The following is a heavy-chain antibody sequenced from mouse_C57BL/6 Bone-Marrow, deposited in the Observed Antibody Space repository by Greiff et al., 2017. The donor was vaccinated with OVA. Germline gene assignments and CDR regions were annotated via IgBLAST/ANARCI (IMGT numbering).Heavy chain of an antibody. J-gene: IGHJ4*01. D-gene: IGHD3-3*01. CDR1: GFSLTSYG. CDR3: ARHRELYYYAMDY. V-gene: IGHV2-6-1*01. Sequence: VKVVESGPGLVAPSQSLSITCTVSGFSLTSYGVHWVRQPPGKGLEWLVVIWSDGSTTYNSALKSRLSISKDNSKSQVFLKMNSLQTDDTAMYYCARHRELYYYAMDYWGQGTSVTVSS. CDR2: IWSDGST.